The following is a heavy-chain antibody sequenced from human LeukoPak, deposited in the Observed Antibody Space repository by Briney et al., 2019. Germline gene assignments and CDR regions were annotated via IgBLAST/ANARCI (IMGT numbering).Heavy chain of an antibody. J-gene: IGHJ6*02. CDR1: GYTFTSYD. V-gene: IGHV1-8*01. D-gene: IGHD2-15*01. CDR2: MNPNSGNT. Sequence: GASVKVSCKASGYTFTSYDINWVRQATGQGLEWMGWMNPNSGNTGYAQKFQGRVTMTSNTSISTAYMELSSLRSEDTAVYYCARGYVVYYYYYGMDVWGQGTTVTVSS. CDR3: ARGYVVYYYYYGMDV.